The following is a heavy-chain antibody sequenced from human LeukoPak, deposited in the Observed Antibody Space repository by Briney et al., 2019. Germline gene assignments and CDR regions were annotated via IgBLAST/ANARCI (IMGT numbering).Heavy chain of an antibody. CDR2: INPNSGGT. V-gene: IGHV1-2*02. D-gene: IGHD3-22*01. J-gene: IGHJ4*02. CDR3: ARDLHQNYYDSSGYIY. CDR1: GYTFTGYY. Sequence: ASVKVSCKASGYTFTGYYMHWVRQAPGQGLEWMGWINPNSGGTNYAQKFQGRVTMTRDTSISTAYMELSRLRSDDTAVYYCARDLHQNYYDSSGYIYWGQGTLVTVSS.